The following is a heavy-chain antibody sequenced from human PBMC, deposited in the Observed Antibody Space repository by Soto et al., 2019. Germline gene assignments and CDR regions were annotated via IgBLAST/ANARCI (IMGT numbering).Heavy chain of an antibody. V-gene: IGHV3-11*01. D-gene: IGHD1-20*01. Sequence: PVGSLRLSCAASGFTFSDYYMSWVRQAPGKGLEWISYISNSGSTTYYVESVKGRFTISRDKSKSSLFLQMNSLRAEDTAVYYCVRDINPRYFYYGMEVCGQRTTVTVSS. CDR2: ISNSGSTT. J-gene: IGHJ6*02. CDR3: VRDINPRYFYYGMEV. CDR1: GFTFSDYY.